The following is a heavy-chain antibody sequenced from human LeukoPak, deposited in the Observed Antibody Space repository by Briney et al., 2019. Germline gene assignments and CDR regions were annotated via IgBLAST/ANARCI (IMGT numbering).Heavy chain of an antibody. Sequence: ASVKVSCKASGYTFTSYDINWVRQATGQGLEWMGWISAYNGNTNYAQKLQGRVTMTTDTSTSTAYMELRSLRSDDTAVYYCAKDPRMTVPSDYWGQGTLVTVSS. CDR2: ISAYNGNT. D-gene: IGHD4-17*01. CDR3: AKDPRMTVPSDY. J-gene: IGHJ4*02. V-gene: IGHV1-18*01. CDR1: GYTFTSYD.